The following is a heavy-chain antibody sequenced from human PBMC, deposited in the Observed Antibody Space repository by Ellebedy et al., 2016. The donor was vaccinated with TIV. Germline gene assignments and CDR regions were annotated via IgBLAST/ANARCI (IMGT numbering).Heavy chain of an antibody. CDR3: TTNPGVWGDF. D-gene: IGHD3-16*01. Sequence: PGGSLRLSCAASGLTFSEAWMNWVRQAPGKGLEWVGHIKSRANGGTVDYAAPVQGRFTISRDDSKDTLYLHMNDLRSEDTSVYYCTTNPGVWGDFWGQGTQVTVSS. CDR2: IKSRANGGTV. CDR1: GLTFSEAW. J-gene: IGHJ4*02. V-gene: IGHV3-15*07.